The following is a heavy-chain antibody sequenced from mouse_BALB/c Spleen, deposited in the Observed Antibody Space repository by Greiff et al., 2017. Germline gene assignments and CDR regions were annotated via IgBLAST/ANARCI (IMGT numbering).Heavy chain of an antibody. Sequence: VKLVESGPGLVAPSQSLSITCTVSGFSLSRYSVHWVRQPPGKGLEWLGMIWGGGSTDYNSALKSRLSISKDNSKSQVFLKMNSLQTDDTAMYYCARPPITTVVPYAMDYWGQGNSVTVSS. D-gene: IGHD1-1*01. J-gene: IGHJ4*01. CDR2: IWGGGST. CDR3: ARPPITTVVPYAMDY. V-gene: IGHV2-6-4*01. CDR1: GFSLSRYS.